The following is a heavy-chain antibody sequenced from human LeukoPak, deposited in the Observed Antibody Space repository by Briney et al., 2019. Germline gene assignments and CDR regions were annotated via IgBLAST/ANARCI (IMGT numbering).Heavy chain of an antibody. CDR3: TPQWLVPWDASDI. Sequence: PGGSLRLSCAASGFTFSNAWMSWVRQAPGKGLEWVGRIKSKTDGGTTDYAAPVKGRFTISRDDSKNTLYLQMNSLKTEDTAVYYCTPQWLVPWDASDIWGQGTMVTVSS. J-gene: IGHJ3*02. D-gene: IGHD6-19*01. CDR1: GFTFSNAW. V-gene: IGHV3-15*01. CDR2: IKSKTDGGTT.